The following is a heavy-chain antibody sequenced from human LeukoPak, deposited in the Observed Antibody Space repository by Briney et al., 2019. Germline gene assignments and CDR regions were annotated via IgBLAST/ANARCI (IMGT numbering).Heavy chain of an antibody. D-gene: IGHD1-26*01. CDR2: INHSGST. CDR1: GGSFSGYY. CDR3: ASGGSYDY. V-gene: IGHV4-34*01. J-gene: IGHJ4*02. Sequence: SETLSLTCAVYGGSFSGYYWSWIRQPPGKGLEWIGEINHSGSTNYNPSLKSRVTIPVDTSKNQFSLKLSSATAADTAVYYCASGGSYDYWGQGTLVTVSS.